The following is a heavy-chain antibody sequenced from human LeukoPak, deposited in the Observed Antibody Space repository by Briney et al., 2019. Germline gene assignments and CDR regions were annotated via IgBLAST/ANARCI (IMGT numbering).Heavy chain of an antibody. J-gene: IGHJ4*02. V-gene: IGHV3-53*01. CDR1: GFSVSNNY. CDR3: ARGRSHHDSSGYSWKLES. D-gene: IGHD3-22*01. Sequence: GGSLRLSCEASGFSVSNNYMSWVRQAPGKGLEWVSVIYSAGSSLYAESVRGRFTISRDYSTNTLSLQMNSLRAEDTAVYYCARGRSHHDSSGYSWKLESWGQGILVTVSS. CDR2: IYSAGSS.